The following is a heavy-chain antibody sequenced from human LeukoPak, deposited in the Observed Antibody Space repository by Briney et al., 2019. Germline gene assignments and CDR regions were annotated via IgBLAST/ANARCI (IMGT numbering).Heavy chain of an antibody. CDR2: ISAYNGNT. D-gene: IGHD3-10*01. V-gene: IGHV1-18*01. J-gene: IGHJ4*02. CDR3: ARDTPGLWFGESYTYYFDY. CDR1: GYTFTSYG. Sequence: ASVKVSCTASGYTFTSYGISWVRQAPGQGLEWMGWISAYNGNTNYAQKLQGRVTMTTDTSTSTAYMELRSLRSDDTAVYYCARDTPGLWFGESYTYYFDYWGQGTLVTVSS.